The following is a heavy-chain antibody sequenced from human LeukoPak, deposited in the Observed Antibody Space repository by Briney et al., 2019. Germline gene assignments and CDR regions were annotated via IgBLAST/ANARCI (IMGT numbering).Heavy chain of an antibody. V-gene: IGHV1-69*05. CDR1: GGTFSSYA. D-gene: IGHD1-26*01. CDR2: IIPIFGTA. J-gene: IGHJ6*03. CDR3: ARDRSLGATWGYYYYYMDV. Sequence: ASVKVSCKASGGTFSSYAISWVRQAPGQGLEWMGRIIPIFGTANYAQKFQGRVTITTDESTSTACMELSSLRSEDTAVYYCARDRSLGATWGYYYYYMDVWGKGTTVTVSS.